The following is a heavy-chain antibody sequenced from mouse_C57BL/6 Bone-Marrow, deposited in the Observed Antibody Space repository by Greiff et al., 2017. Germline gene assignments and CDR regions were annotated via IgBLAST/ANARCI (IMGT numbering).Heavy chain of an antibody. CDR2: IFPGSGST. D-gene: IGHD2-1*01. CDR1: GYTFTSHW. CDR3: ARTHLLPLLYFDD. J-gene: IGHJ2*01. V-gene: IGHV1-56*01. Sequence: VQLQQSGPELVRPGASVKISCKAPGYTFTSHWMQWVRQRPGQGLEWIGEIFPGSGSTYYNEKFKGKATLTVDTSSSTAYMQLSSLTSEDSSVYFCARTHLLPLLYFDDWGQGTTLTVSS.